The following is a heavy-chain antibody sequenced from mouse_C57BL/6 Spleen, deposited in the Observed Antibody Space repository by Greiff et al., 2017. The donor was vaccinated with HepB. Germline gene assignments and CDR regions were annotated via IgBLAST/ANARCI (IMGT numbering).Heavy chain of an antibody. J-gene: IGHJ4*01. CDR2: INPNYGTT. CDR1: GYSFTDYN. Sequence: EVQRVESGPELVKPGASVKISCKASGYSFTDYNMNWVKQSNGKSLEWIGVINPNYGTTSYNQKFKGKATLTVDQSSSTAYMQLNSLTSEDSAVYYCARSGYGSSYYYAMDYWGQGTSVTVSS. D-gene: IGHD1-1*01. V-gene: IGHV1-39*01. CDR3: ARSGYGSSYYYAMDY.